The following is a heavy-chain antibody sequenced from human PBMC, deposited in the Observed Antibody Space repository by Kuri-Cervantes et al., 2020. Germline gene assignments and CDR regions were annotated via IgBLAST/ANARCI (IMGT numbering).Heavy chain of an antibody. CDR2: IWYDGSNK. CDR1: GFTFSSYG. Sequence: GRSLRLSCAASGFTFSSYGMHWVRQAPGKGLEWVAVIWYDGSNKYYADSVKGRFTISRDNVNNSLYLQMNSLRVEDTAVYYCARRRASASYGMDVWGQGTTVTVSS. CDR3: ARRRASASYGMDV. V-gene: IGHV3-33*01. J-gene: IGHJ6*02.